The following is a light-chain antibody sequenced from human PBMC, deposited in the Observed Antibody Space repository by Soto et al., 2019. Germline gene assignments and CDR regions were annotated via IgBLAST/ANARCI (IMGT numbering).Light chain of an antibody. J-gene: IGKJ3*01. CDR1: QSVSSSY. Sequence: EIVLTQSPGTLSLSPGERATLSCRASQSVSSSYLAWYQQKPGQAPRLLIYGASSRATGIPERFSGSGSGTDFTLTISRLEPDDFAVYYCQHYGSSSLFTFGPGTKVDIK. CDR2: GAS. CDR3: QHYGSSSLFT. V-gene: IGKV3-20*01.